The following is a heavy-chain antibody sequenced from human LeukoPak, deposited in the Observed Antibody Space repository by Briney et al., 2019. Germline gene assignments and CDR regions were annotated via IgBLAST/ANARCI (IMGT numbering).Heavy chain of an antibody. J-gene: IGHJ4*02. CDR3: AHLHGYSYGYSDY. D-gene: IGHD5-18*01. V-gene: IGHV4-61*05. CDR2: IYYSDST. Sequence: PSETLSLTCTVSGGSISSSSYFWSWIRQPPGKGLECIGYIYYSDSTNYNPSLKSRVTVSVDTSKNQFSLKLSSVTAADTAVYYCAHLHGYSYGYSDYWGQGTLVTVSS. CDR1: GGSISSSSYF.